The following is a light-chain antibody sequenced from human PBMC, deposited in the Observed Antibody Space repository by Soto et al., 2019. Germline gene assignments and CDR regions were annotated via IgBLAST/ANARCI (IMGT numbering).Light chain of an antibody. CDR1: QSLTNY. J-gene: IGKJ1*01. CDR2: GAS. CDR3: QQYDSTPPT. Sequence: IVLTHAPGTLTLSPGEGATLSCRASQSLTNYLAWYQHKPGQAPRLLIYGASSRATGIPDRFSGSGSGTDFTLTISRLEPEDFAVYYCQQYDSTPPTCGQGTKVDIK. V-gene: IGKV3-20*01.